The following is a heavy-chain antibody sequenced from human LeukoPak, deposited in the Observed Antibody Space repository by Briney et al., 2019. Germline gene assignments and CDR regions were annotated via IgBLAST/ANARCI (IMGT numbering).Heavy chain of an antibody. D-gene: IGHD5-12*01. CDR1: GFTFSSYG. CDR2: ISGSGGST. J-gene: IGHJ6*03. CDR3: AKVTRRNSGYDYNVDYYYYMDV. V-gene: IGHV3-23*01. Sequence: PGGSLRLSCAASGFTFSSYGMSWVRQAPGKGLEWVSAISGSGGSTYYADSVKGRFTISRDNSKNTLYLQMNSLRAEDTAVYYCAKVTRRNSGYDYNVDYYYYMDVWGKGTTVTISS.